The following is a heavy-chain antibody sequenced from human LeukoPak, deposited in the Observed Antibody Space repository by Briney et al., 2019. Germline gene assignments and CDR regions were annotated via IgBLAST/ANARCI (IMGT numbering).Heavy chain of an antibody. CDR3: ARGSDILTGYYYFDY. D-gene: IGHD3-9*01. CDR2: IYHSGST. Sequence: SQTLSLTCAVPGGSISSGGYSWSWIRQPPGKGLEWIGYIYHSGSTYYNPSLKSRVTISVDRSKNQFSLKLSSVTAADTAVYYRARGSDILTGYYYFDYWGQGTLVTVSS. J-gene: IGHJ4*02. V-gene: IGHV4-30-2*01. CDR1: GGSISSGGYS.